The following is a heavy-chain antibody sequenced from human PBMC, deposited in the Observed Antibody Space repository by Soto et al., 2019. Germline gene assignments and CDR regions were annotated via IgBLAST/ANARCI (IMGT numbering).Heavy chain of an antibody. CDR1: GFTFDTYA. Sequence: PGGSLRLSCAASGFTFDTYAMHWVRQAPGKGLEWVAVISYDGSNQFYAGSVKGRFTVSRDNSKNTLYLQMNSLRNDDTAVYYCTRGLLTDYXDYWGQGALVTVSS. CDR2: ISYDGSNQ. J-gene: IGHJ4*02. V-gene: IGHV3-30-3*01. CDR3: TRGLLTDYXDY.